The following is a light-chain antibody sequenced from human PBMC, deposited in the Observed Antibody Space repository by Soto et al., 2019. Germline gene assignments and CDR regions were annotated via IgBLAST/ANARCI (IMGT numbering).Light chain of an antibody. CDR1: SNDVGDYNY. J-gene: IGLJ3*02. V-gene: IGLV2-14*01. Sequence: QSALTQPASVSGAPGQSITISCTGTSNDVGDYNYVSWYQLHPGKAPKLMIYDVSSRPSGVSDRFSGSKFGNTASLTVSGLHAEDEADYYCSSYTSSNSVVFGGGTKLTVL. CDR3: SSYTSSNSVV. CDR2: DVS.